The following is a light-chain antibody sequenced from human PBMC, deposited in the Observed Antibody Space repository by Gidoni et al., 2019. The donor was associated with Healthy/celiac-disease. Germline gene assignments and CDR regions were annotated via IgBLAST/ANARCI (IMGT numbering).Light chain of an antibody. CDR2: DAS. J-gene: IGKJ4*01. CDR3: QQRSNWPPLLT. V-gene: IGKV3-11*01. Sequence: EIVLTQSPATLSFSPGERATLSCRASQLVSSYLAWYQQKPGQAPRLLIYDASNRATGIPARFSGSGSGTDFTITISSLEPEDFAVYYCQQRSNWPPLLTFGGGTKVEIK. CDR1: QLVSSY.